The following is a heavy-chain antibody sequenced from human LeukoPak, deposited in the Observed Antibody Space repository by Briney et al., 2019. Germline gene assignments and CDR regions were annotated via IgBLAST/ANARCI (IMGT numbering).Heavy chain of an antibody. J-gene: IGHJ4*02. Sequence: SETLSLTCAVYGGSFSGYYWSWIRQPPGKGLEWIGEINHNGNTNYNPSLKSRVTISVDTSKNQFSLRLTSVTAADTAVYYCAGVGRFDRSKFYFDYWAQGTLVAVSS. CDR2: INHNGNT. CDR3: AGVGRFDRSKFYFDY. D-gene: IGHD3-10*01. CDR1: GGSFSGYY. V-gene: IGHV4-34*01.